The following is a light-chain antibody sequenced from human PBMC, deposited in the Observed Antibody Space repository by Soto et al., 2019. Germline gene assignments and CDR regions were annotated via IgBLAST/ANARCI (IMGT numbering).Light chain of an antibody. J-gene: IGKJ4*01. V-gene: IGKV1-27*01. Sequence: DIQMTQSPSSLTASIGDRVTISCRASQGFSNSLAWYQQKPGKVPTLLIYGASILQSGVPSRFSGSGSWTEFTLTISCLQPEDVATDFCQKYDSAPLTFGGGTKVEIK. CDR3: QKYDSAPLT. CDR2: GAS. CDR1: QGFSNS.